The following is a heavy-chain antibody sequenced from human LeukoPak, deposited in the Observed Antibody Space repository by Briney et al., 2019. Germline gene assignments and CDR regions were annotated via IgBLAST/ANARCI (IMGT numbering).Heavy chain of an antibody. Sequence: GASVKISCKASGGTFSSYAISWVRHAPGQGLEWMGGIIPIFGTANYAQKFQGRVTITADESTSTAYMELSSLRSEDTAVYYCASEPNESAEFDYWEQGTLVTVSS. CDR2: IIPIFGTA. V-gene: IGHV1-69*13. CDR3: ASEPNESAEFDY. J-gene: IGHJ4*02. CDR1: GGTFSSYA.